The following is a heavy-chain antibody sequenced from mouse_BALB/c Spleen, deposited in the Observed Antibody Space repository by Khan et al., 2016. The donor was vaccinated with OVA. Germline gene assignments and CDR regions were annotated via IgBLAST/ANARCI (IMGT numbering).Heavy chain of an antibody. J-gene: IGHJ3*01. Sequence: VQLVESGGDLVKPGGSLKLSCAASGFTFSSYGMSWVRQTPDKRLEWVAIIISGDIYTYYPDSVKGRFTISRDNAKNTLYLQMSSLKSEDTAMYYCARQGYGGGFAYWGQGTLVTVSA. CDR1: GFTFSSYG. CDR3: ARQGYGGGFAY. V-gene: IGHV5-6*01. CDR2: IISGDIYT. D-gene: IGHD1-1*01.